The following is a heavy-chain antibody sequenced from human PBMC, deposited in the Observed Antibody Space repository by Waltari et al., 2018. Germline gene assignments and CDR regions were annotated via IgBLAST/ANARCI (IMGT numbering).Heavy chain of an antibody. D-gene: IGHD2-15*01. CDR3: TRGRDWVCSGGSCPDY. J-gene: IGHJ4*02. Sequence: QVQLQESGPGLVKPSETLSLTCAVSGYSISSGYYWGWIRQPPGKGLEWIGSIYHSGSTYYNPSLKSRVTISVDTSKNQFSLKLSSVTAADTAVYYCTRGRDWVCSGGSCPDYWGQGTLVTVSS. V-gene: IGHV4-38-2*01. CDR1: GYSISSGYY. CDR2: IYHSGST.